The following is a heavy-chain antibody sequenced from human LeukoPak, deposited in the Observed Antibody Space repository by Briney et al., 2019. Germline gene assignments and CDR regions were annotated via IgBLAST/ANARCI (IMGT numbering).Heavy chain of an antibody. D-gene: IGHD3-22*01. CDR3: AKATYYYDSSGYYDY. Sequence: GGSLRLSCAASGFTFSSYAMSWVRQAPGKGLEWVSAISGSGGSTYYADSVKGRFTISRDNSKNTLYLQMNSLRAEDTAVYYCAKATYYYDSSGYYDYWGQGTLVTVSS. J-gene: IGHJ4*02. CDR1: GFTFSSYA. V-gene: IGHV3-23*01. CDR2: ISGSGGST.